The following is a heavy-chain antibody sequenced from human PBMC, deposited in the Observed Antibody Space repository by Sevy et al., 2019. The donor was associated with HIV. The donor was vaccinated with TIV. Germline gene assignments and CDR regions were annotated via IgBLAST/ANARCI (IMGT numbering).Heavy chain of an antibody. D-gene: IGHD5-12*01. CDR3: ARWDGYNYDYYSYGMDV. Sequence: GESLKISCAASGFTFSSYAMHWVRQAPGKGLEWVAVISYDGSNKYYADSVKGRFTISRDNSKNTLYLQMNSLRAEDTAVYYCARWDGYNYDYYSYGMDVWGQGTTVTVSS. CDR1: GFTFSSYA. CDR2: ISYDGSNK. J-gene: IGHJ6*02. V-gene: IGHV3-30*04.